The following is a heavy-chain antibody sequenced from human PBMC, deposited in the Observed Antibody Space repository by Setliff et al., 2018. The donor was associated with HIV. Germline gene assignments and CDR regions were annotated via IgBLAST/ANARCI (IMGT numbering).Heavy chain of an antibody. CDR2: INNNGDTT. J-gene: IGHJ6*03. CDR3: ARDSPQGWNRPRDMDV. V-gene: IGHV3-48*04. D-gene: IGHD1-1*01. Sequence: GGSLRLSCAASGFTFSSYAMSWVRQAPGKGLEWVSYINNNGDTTYYADSVKGRFTISRDNAKNSLYLQMTNLRVEDTAVYYCARDSPQGWNRPRDMDVWGKGTTVTVSS. CDR1: GFTFSSYA.